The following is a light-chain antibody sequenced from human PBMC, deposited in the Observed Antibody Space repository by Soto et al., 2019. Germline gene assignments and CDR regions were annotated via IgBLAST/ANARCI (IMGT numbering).Light chain of an antibody. V-gene: IGKV3-15*01. CDR1: QSVSSN. CDR2: GAS. J-gene: IGKJ2*01. Sequence: EIVMTQSPATLSVSPGERATLSCRASQSVSSNLAWYQQKPGQAPRLLIYGASTRATGIPARFSGSGSGTEFTLTINSLQSEDFALYYCQQYNYWPPYTFGQGTKLEIK. CDR3: QQYNYWPPYT.